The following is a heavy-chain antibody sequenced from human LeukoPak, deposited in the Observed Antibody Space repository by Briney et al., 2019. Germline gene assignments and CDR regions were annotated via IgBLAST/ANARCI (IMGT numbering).Heavy chain of an antibody. Sequence: GASVKVSYKASGYTFTGYYMHWVRQSPGQGLEWMGWINPNSGGTNYAQKFQGRVTITRDTSISTAYMELSRLRSDDTAVYYCARDGYCGGDCYSGNDYWGQGTLVTVSS. CDR3: ARDGYCGGDCYSGNDY. D-gene: IGHD2-21*02. V-gene: IGHV1-2*02. CDR1: GYTFTGYY. J-gene: IGHJ4*02. CDR2: INPNSGGT.